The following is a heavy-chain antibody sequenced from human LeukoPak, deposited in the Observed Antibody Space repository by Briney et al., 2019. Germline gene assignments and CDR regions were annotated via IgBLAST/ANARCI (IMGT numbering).Heavy chain of an antibody. CDR2: ISGSGGST. D-gene: IGHD4-17*01. Sequence: GGSLRLSCAASGFTFSSYAMRWVRQAPGKGLEWVSAISGSGGSTYYADSVKGRFTISRDNSKNTLCLQMNSLRAEDTAVYYCAKLWEGDYGGLDPWGQGTLVTVSS. J-gene: IGHJ5*02. V-gene: IGHV3-23*01. CDR1: GFTFSSYA. CDR3: AKLWEGDYGGLDP.